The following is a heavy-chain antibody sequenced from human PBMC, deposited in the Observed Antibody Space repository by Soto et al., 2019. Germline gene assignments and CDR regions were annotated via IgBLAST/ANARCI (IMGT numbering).Heavy chain of an antibody. CDR2: ITGSGA. J-gene: IGHJ4*02. V-gene: IGHV3-23*01. CDR1: GFTFSSSA. CDR3: AKDRQQAY. Sequence: GGSLRLSCAASGFTFSSSAMTWVRQAPGKGLEWVSTITGSGAFYADSVKGRFTISRDNSKDTLYLQMSSLGAEDTAVYYCAKDRQQAYWGQGALVTVSS. D-gene: IGHD6-13*01.